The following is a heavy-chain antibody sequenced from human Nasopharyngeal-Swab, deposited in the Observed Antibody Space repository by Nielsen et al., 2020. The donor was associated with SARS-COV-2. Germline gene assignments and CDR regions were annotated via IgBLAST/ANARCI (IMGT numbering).Heavy chain of an antibody. J-gene: IGHJ6*02. D-gene: IGHD3-3*01. CDR1: GGSIISYY. CDR3: ARGSRFTIFGVVPDYYYGMDV. Sequence: SETLSLTCTFSGGSIISYYWSWIRQPAGKGLEWIGRIYTSGSTNYNPSLKSRVTMSVDTSKNQFSLKLSSVTAADTAVYYCARGSRFTIFGVVPDYYYGMDVWGQGTTVTVSS. V-gene: IGHV4-4*07. CDR2: IYTSGST.